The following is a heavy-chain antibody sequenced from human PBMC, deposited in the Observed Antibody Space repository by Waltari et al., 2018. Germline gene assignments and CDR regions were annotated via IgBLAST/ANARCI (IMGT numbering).Heavy chain of an antibody. D-gene: IGHD3-10*01. J-gene: IGHJ4*02. CDR3: TRLESVSANDY. V-gene: IGHV3-73*02. CDR1: GFTFSGFA. Sequence: EVQLVESGGGLVQPGGSLKLSCAASGFTFSGFAIHWVRQASGKGLEWVGRIGSKGNGYSTAYAASVKGRFTISRDESKNTAYLQMNSLKTEDTAVYYCTRLESVSANDYWGQGTLVTVSS. CDR2: IGSKGNGYST.